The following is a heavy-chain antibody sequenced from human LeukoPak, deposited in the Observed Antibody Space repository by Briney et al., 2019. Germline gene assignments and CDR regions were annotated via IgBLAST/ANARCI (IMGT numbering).Heavy chain of an antibody. CDR3: ARGFSTISCYDY. V-gene: IGHV4-61*02. Sequence: PSETLSLTCTVSGGSITSGNYYWSWIRQPAGKGLEWIGRINSRGSTNYDPSLKSRVSTSVGTSKNYFSLELSSVTAADTAVYYCARGFSTISCYDYWGQGTLVTVSS. CDR2: INSRGST. D-gene: IGHD2/OR15-2a*01. CDR1: GGSITSGNYY. J-gene: IGHJ4*02.